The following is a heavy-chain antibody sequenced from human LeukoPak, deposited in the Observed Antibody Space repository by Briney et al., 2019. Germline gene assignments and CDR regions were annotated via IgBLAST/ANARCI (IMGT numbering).Heavy chain of an antibody. J-gene: IGHJ4*02. CDR2: IIPILGIA. Sequence: SVKVSCKASGGPFSSYAISWVRQAPGQGLEWMGRIIPILGIANYAQKFQGKVTITADKSTSTAYMELSSLRSEDTAVYYCASDYVILEYYFDYWGQGTLVTVSS. CDR1: GGPFSSYA. V-gene: IGHV1-69*04. D-gene: IGHD3-9*01. CDR3: ASDYVILEYYFDY.